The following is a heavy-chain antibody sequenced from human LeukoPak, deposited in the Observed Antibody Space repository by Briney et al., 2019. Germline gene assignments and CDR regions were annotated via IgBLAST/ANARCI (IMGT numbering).Heavy chain of an antibody. D-gene: IGHD2-2*02. J-gene: IGHJ6*03. V-gene: IGHV3-11*04. CDR3: ATADLVVPAAIPFYYYMDV. CDR2: ISSSGSTI. Sequence: GGSLRLSCAASGFTFSDYYMSWIRQAPGKGLEWVSYISSSGSTIYYADSVKGRFTISRDNAKNSLYLQMNSLRAEDTAVYYCATADLVVPAAIPFYYYMDVWGKGTTVTVSS. CDR1: GFTFSDYY.